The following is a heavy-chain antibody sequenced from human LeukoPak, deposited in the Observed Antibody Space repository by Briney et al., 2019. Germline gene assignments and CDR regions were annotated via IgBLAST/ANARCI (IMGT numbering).Heavy chain of an antibody. V-gene: IGHV1-2*06. CDR3: ARDGEYGRGSYYRGCFDY. CDR1: RYSFTAFY. CDR2: VYPRMGET. J-gene: IGHJ4*02. D-gene: IGHD3-10*01. Sequence: ASLKDSSEASRYSFTAFYIRRVRQAPGQGLEWMGRVYPRMGETNYAYRCRGRVTMPRDTSISTTYMDLGSLGSDDTAVYYGARDGEYGRGSYYRGCFDYWGQGTLVTVSS.